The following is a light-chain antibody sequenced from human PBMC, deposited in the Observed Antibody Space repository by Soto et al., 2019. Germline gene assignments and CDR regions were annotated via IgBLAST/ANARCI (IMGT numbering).Light chain of an antibody. CDR1: QSISSY. CDR2: AAS. Sequence: DMQMTQSPPSLSASVEDRDTITCRASQSISSYLNWYQQKPGKAPNLLIYAASSLQSGVPSRFSGSGSGTDFTLTISSLQPEDFATYYCQQSYSTLSWTFGQGTNVDIK. J-gene: IGKJ1*01. V-gene: IGKV1-39*01. CDR3: QQSYSTLSWT.